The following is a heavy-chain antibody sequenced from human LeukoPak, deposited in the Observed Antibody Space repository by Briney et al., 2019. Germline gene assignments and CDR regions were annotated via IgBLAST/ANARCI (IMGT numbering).Heavy chain of an antibody. CDR3: ARGQKYIYGYTVTELGSRYFDY. CDR1: GGSISSYY. Sequence: SETLSLTCTVSGGSISSYYWSWIRQPPGKGLEWIGYICYSGSTNYNPSLKSRVTISVDTSKNHFSLTLSSVTAADTAVYYCARGQKYIYGYTVTELGSRYFDYWGQGTLATVSS. CDR2: ICYSGST. J-gene: IGHJ4*02. V-gene: IGHV4-59*01. D-gene: IGHD5-18*01.